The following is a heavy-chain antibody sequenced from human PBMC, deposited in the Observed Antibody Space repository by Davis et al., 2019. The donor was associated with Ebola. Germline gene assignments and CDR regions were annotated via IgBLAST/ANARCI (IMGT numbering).Heavy chain of an antibody. CDR2: INAGNGNT. D-gene: IGHD3-22*01. CDR3: AKDYYYDSSGYSPFDY. J-gene: IGHJ4*02. CDR1: GYTFTNYN. V-gene: IGHV1-3*01. Sequence: ASVKVSCKASGYTFTNYNMHWVRQAPGQGLEWMGWINAGNGNTKYSQKFQGRVTITRDTSASTAYMELSSLRSEDTAVYYCAKDYYYDSSGYSPFDYWGQGTLVTVSS.